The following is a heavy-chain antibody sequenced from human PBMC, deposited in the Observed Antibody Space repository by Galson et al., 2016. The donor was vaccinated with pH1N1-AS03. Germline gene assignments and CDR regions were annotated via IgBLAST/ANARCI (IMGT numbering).Heavy chain of an antibody. J-gene: IGHJ3*02. D-gene: IGHD3-10*01. CDR3: TRPKLGVGDALDI. CDR2: IKTDGSYT. V-gene: IGHV3-74*01. Sequence: SLRLSCAASDFTFSSYWMLWVRQAPGKGLEWVSRIKTDGSYTGYADSVKGRFTISRDNAKNTLYLQMNSLRAEDTAVYFCTRPKLGVGDALDIWGHGAMVTVSS. CDR1: DFTFSSYW.